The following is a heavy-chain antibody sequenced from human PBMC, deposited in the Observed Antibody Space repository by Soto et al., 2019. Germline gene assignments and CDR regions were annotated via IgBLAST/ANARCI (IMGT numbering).Heavy chain of an antibody. CDR2: INHSGST. CDR3: ARGLRVIAIDPVDIVAPFDY. D-gene: IGHD5-12*01. J-gene: IGHJ4*02. Sequence: SETLSLTCAVYGGSFSGYYWSWIRQPPGKGLEWIGEINHSGSTNYNPSLKSRVTISVDTSKNQFSLKLSSVTAADTAVYYCARGLRVIAIDPVDIVAPFDYWGQGTLVTVSS. V-gene: IGHV4-34*01. CDR1: GGSFSGYY.